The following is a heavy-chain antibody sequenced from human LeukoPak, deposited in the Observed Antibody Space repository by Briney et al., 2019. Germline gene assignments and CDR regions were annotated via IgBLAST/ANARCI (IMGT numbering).Heavy chain of an antibody. CDR3: ARESRAGYDDVWESYRYTGLDY. V-gene: IGHV3-48*03. J-gene: IGHJ4*02. CDR2: ISSSGSTK. CDR1: GCAFRTYE. Sequence: GGSLRLSCAASGCAFRTYEMNWVRQAPGKGLEWVSYISSSGSTKYYADSVKGGFTISRDNAKTSLYLQMNSLRAQYTAVYYCARESRAGYDDVWESYRYTGLDYWGQGTLVTVSS. D-gene: IGHD3-16*02.